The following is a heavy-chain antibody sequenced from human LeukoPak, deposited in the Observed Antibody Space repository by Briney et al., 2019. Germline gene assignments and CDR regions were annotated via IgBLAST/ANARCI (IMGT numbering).Heavy chain of an antibody. J-gene: IGHJ4*01. D-gene: IGHD2-15*01. CDR1: GFTFSSHW. V-gene: IGHV3-7*03. Sequence: PGGSLTLSCAASGFTFSSHWMSWVRQAPGKGPEWVAHIKPDGSGKYYVDSMEGRFSIPRDNAKNSLFLQMSSLRAEDTAVYYCARPSCSGGTCFDYWGHGVLVTVSS. CDR3: ARPSCSGGTCFDY. CDR2: IKPDGSGK.